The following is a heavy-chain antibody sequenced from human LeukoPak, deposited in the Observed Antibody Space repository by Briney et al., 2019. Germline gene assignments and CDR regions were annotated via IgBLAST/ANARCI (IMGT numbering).Heavy chain of an antibody. J-gene: IGHJ6*02. D-gene: IGHD3-10*01. V-gene: IGHV3-21*01. CDR3: AMNYYGSGSYYNYYYYGMDV. CDR2: ISSSSSYI. CDR1: GFTFSSYS. Sequence: GGSLRLSCAASGFTFSSYSMNWVRQAPEKGLEWVSSISSSSSYIYYADSVKGRFTISRDNAKNSLYLQMNSLRAEDTAVYYCAMNYYGSGSYYNYYYYGMDVWGQGTTVTVSS.